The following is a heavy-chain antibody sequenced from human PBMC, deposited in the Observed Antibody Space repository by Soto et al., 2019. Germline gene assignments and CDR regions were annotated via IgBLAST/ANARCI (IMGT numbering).Heavy chain of an antibody. CDR1: GGTFSFYT. D-gene: IGHD3-10*01. CDR3: ATSYGSGYRAFDY. CDR2: VNPILSMS. J-gene: IGHJ4*02. Sequence: SVKVSCKASGGTFSFYTINWVRQAPGLGLEWMGRVNPILSMSNYAQKFQGRVTMTADKSTSTAYMELRSLRSEDTAFYYCATSYGSGYRAFDYWGQGALVTVSS. V-gene: IGHV1-69*02.